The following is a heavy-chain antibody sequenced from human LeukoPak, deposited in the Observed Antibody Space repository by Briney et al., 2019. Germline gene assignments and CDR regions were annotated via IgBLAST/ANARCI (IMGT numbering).Heavy chain of an antibody. CDR1: GFTFSSYA. V-gene: IGHV3-23*01. CDR3: AKGYYDSSGLYFDY. J-gene: IGHJ4*02. Sequence: PGGSLRLSCAASGFTFSSYAMSWVRQAPGKGLEWVSAISGSGGSTYYADSVKGRFTISRDNSKDTLYLQMNSLRAEDTAVYYCAKGYYDSSGLYFDYWGQGTLVTVSS. CDR2: ISGSGGST. D-gene: IGHD3-22*01.